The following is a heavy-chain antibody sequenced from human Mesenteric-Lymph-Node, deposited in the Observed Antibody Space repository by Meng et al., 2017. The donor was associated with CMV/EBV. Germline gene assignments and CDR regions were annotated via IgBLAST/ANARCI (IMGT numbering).Heavy chain of an antibody. CDR3: ARDITDSGSYHFDY. CDR2: IYHSGST. D-gene: IGHD1-26*01. J-gene: IGHJ4*02. Sequence: VYGGSISSSNWWSWVRQPPGKGLEWIGEIYHSGSTNYNPSLKSRVTISVDKSKNQFSLKLSSVTAADTAVYYCARDITDSGSYHFDYWGQGTLVTVSS. V-gene: IGHV4-4*02. CDR1: GGSISSSNW.